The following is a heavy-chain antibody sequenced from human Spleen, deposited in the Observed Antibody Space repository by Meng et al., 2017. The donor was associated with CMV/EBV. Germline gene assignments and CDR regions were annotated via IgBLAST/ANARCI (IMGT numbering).Heavy chain of an antibody. V-gene: IGHV3-30*02. CDR1: GFTFSSYG. J-gene: IGHJ3*02. CDR2: IRYDGSNK. CDR3: AKDQAEVSYGDGGAFDI. D-gene: IGHD4-17*01. Sequence: GESLKISCAASGFTFSSYGMHWVRQAPGKGLEWVAFIRYDGSNKYYADSVKGRFTISRDNSKNTLYLQMNSLRAEDTAVYYCAKDQAEVSYGDGGAFDIWGQGTMVTVSS.